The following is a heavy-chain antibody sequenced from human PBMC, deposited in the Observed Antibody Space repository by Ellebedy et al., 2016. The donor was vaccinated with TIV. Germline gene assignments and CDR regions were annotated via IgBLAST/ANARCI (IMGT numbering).Heavy chain of an antibody. V-gene: IGHV1-2*02. J-gene: IGHJ4*02. CDR3: AKDRMGSYEY. Sequence: AASVKVSCKASGYIFTDHRVDWVRQAPGQGLEWMGWINPKTGDIHYVQRFQGRVTMTRYTSITTVYMELDRLTSDDTAVYYCAKDRMGSYEYWGQGTRVTVSS. CDR1: GYIFTDHR. CDR2: INPKTGDI. D-gene: IGHD3-10*01.